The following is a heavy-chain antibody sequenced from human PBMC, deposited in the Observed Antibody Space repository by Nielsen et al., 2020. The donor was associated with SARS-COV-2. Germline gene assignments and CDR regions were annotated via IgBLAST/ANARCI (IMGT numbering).Heavy chain of an antibody. Sequence: SETLSLTCTVSGGSISSGDYYWSWIRQPPGKGLEWIGYIYYSGSTYYNPSLKSRVTISVDTSKNQFSLKLSSVTAADTAVYYCARYTWAQTLIDYWGQGTLVTVSS. CDR3: ARYTWAQTLIDY. V-gene: IGHV4-30-4*02. D-gene: IGHD1-14*01. J-gene: IGHJ4*02. CDR1: GGSISSGDYY. CDR2: IYYSGST.